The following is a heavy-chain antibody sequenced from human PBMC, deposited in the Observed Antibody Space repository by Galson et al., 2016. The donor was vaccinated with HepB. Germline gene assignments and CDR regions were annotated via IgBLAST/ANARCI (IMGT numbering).Heavy chain of an antibody. V-gene: IGHV2-5*02. Sequence: PALVKPTQTLKVTCTISGFSLSTSGVAVAWLRQPPGKGLEWLALIYWDDDDRYNPSLETRLMITKDTSKNQVVLTMTNMDPVDTAVYYCTTGEAIVGAAYMRDAFDIWGPGTMVTVSS. J-gene: IGHJ3*02. CDR1: GFSLSTSGVA. CDR3: TTGEAIVGAAYMRDAFDI. D-gene: IGHD2-15*01. CDR2: IYWDDDD.